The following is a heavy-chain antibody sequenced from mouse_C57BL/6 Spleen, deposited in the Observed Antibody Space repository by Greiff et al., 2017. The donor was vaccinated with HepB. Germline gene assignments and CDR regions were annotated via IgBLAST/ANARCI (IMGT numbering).Heavy chain of an antibody. V-gene: IGHV7-3*01. CDR3: ARCGVVATPGWYFDV. CDR1: GFTFTDYY. J-gene: IGHJ1*03. CDR2: IRNKANGYTT. D-gene: IGHD1-1*01. Sequence: VQLKESGGGLVQPGGSLSLSCAASGFTFTDYYMSWVRQPPGKALEWLGFIRNKANGYTTEYSASVKGRFTISRDNSQSILYLQMNALRAEDRATYYCARCGVVATPGWYFDVWGTGTTVTVSS.